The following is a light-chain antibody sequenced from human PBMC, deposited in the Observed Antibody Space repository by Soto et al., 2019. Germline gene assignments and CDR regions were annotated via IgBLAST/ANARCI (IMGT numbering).Light chain of an antibody. Sequence: DIQMTQSPSTLSASVGDRVTITCRASQTISSWLAWYQQTPGKPPRLLIYKASYLKSGVPSRFSGRGSGTEFTLTISSLQPDDFATYYCQQYNGYSRTFGQGTKVEIK. V-gene: IGKV1-5*03. CDR3: QQYNGYSRT. CDR1: QTISSW. CDR2: KAS. J-gene: IGKJ1*01.